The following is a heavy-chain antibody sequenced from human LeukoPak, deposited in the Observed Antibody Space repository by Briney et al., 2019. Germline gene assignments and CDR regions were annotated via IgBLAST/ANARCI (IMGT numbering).Heavy chain of an antibody. Sequence: GGSLRLSCRASGLTLSGHSMSWVRQAPGKGLEWLSYITTGSGTVYYAASVRGRFTISRDNAKNTVYLQMDSLRVEDTAIYYCARDGPDRGAYYFDYWGQGILVTVSS. CDR3: ARDGPDRGAYYFDY. J-gene: IGHJ4*02. CDR1: GLTLSGHS. CDR2: ITTGSGTV. V-gene: IGHV3-48*04. D-gene: IGHD3-22*01.